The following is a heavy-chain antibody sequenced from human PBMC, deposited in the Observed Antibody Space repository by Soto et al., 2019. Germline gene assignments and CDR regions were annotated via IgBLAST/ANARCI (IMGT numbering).Heavy chain of an antibody. J-gene: IGHJ4*02. CDR2: IYYSGST. Sequence: SETLSLTCTVSGGSISSGDYYWSWIRQPPGKGLEWIGYIYYSGSTYYNPSLKSRMTISVDTSKNQFSLKLTSVTAADTAVYYCARWLGYGPHFDYWGQGTLVTVSS. CDR1: GGSISSGDYY. D-gene: IGHD5-12*01. CDR3: ARWLGYGPHFDY. V-gene: IGHV4-30-4*01.